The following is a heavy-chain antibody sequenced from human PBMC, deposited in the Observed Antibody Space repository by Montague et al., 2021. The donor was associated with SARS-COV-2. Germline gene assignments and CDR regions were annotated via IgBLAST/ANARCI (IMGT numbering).Heavy chain of an antibody. J-gene: IGHJ4*02. CDR1: GGSVISDTYV. V-gene: IGHV4-61*01. Sequence: SETLSLTCTVSGGSVISDTYVWSWIGQPPGKGLEWSAYIDESNTTNNNPSFWSRVSMSSDRSKNQFSLKLTSVTPADTAVYYCARAANILSGFYNHPFEYWGQGILVTVSS. D-gene: IGHD3-9*01. CDR2: IDESNTT. CDR3: ARAANILSGFYNHPFEY.